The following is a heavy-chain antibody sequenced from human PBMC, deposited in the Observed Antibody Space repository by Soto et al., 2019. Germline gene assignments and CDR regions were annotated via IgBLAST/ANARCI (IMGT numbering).Heavy chain of an antibody. CDR1: GFTLSSYH. CDR2: IHASSISNI. J-gene: IGHJ6*02. Sequence: GGSLRLSCVASGFTLSSYHMDWVRQAPGKGLEWISYIHASSISNIYYADSVKGRFTISRDNAKNSLYLQMDSLRAEDTAVYYCARDGTTGTANYHYAMDVWGQGTTVTVS. CDR3: ARDGTTGTANYHYAMDV. D-gene: IGHD4-17*01. V-gene: IGHV3-48*03.